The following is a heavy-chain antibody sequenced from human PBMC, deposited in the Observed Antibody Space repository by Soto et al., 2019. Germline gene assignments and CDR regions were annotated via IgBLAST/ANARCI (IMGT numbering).Heavy chain of an antibody. CDR3: ARDLNGDRYYYYYMDV. D-gene: IGHD4-17*01. Sequence: SVKVSCKASGGTFSSYTISWVRQAPGQGLEWMGRIIPILGIANYAQKFQGRVTITADKSTSTAYMELSSLRSEDTAVYYCARDLNGDRYYYYYMDVWAKGNTVTVSS. V-gene: IGHV1-69*04. CDR1: GGTFSSYT. J-gene: IGHJ6*03. CDR2: IIPILGIA.